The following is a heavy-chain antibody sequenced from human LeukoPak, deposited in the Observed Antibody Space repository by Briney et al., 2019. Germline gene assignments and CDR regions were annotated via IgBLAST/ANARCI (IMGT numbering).Heavy chain of an antibody. V-gene: IGHV3-33*01. CDR2: LVYDARS. Sequence: GGSLRLSCAASGFPFSSYGMHWVRQAPGKGLEWVARLVYDARSDYANSVKGRFSISRDDSKNTLFLDMSNLRVEDTALYYCARDLSAAFDFWGQGVLVTVSS. CDR1: GFPFSSYG. J-gene: IGHJ4*02. D-gene: IGHD6-19*01. CDR3: ARDLSAAFDF.